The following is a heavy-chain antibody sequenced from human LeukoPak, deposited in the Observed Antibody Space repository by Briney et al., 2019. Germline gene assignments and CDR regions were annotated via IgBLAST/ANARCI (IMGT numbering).Heavy chain of an antibody. D-gene: IGHD3-10*01. CDR1: GGTFSSYA. V-gene: IGHV1-2*02. J-gene: IGHJ6*02. CDR3: ARGGYYGSGSYYRLHYYYYGMDV. CDR2: INPNSGGT. Sequence: ASVKVSCKASGGTFSSYAISWVRQAPGQGLEWMGWINPNSGGTNYAQKFQGRVTMTRDTSTSTVYMELSSLRSEDTAVYYCARGGYYGSGSYYRLHYYYYGMDVWGQGTTVTVSS.